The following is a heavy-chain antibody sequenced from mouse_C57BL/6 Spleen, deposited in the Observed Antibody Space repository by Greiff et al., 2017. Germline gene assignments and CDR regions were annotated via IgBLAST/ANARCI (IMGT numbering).Heavy chain of an antibody. V-gene: IGHV14-2*01. J-gene: IGHJ2*01. CDR2: IDPEDGET. CDR1: GFNIKDYY. Sequence: VQLQQSGAELVKPGASVKLSCTASGFNIKDYYMHWVKQRTEQGLEWIGRIDPEDGETKYAPKFQGKATITADTSSNTAYLQLSSLTSEDTAVYYCARSDGSSQYYFDYWGQGTTLTVSS. D-gene: IGHD1-1*01. CDR3: ARSDGSSQYYFDY.